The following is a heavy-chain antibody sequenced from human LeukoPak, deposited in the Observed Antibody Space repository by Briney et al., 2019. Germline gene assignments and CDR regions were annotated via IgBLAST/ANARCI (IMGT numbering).Heavy chain of an antibody. Sequence: SGPTLVNPTQTLTLTFTFSGFSLSTSGMCVSWIRQPPGKALEWLARIDWDDDKYYSTSLKTRLTISKDTSKNQVVLTMTNMDPVDTATYYCARTSTYGSGSSFDYWGQGTLVTVSS. J-gene: IGHJ4*02. V-gene: IGHV2-70*11. CDR1: GFSLSTSGMC. D-gene: IGHD3-10*01. CDR3: ARTSTYGSGSSFDY. CDR2: IDWDDDK.